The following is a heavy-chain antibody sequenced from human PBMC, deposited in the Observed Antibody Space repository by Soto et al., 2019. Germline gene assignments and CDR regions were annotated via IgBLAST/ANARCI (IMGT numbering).Heavy chain of an antibody. D-gene: IGHD2-15*01. CDR2: ISSTSNYI. V-gene: IGHV3-21*01. J-gene: IGHJ5*02. CDR3: ARDLNCRGGSCYSDWFDT. Sequence: EVQLVESGGGLVKPGGSLRLSCVDSGFTFSDYSMNWVRQTPGQGLEWVASISSTSNYIYYEDSVKGRFTISRDNAKRSLYLQMSSLRGEDTAVYYCARDLNCRGGSCYSDWFDTWGQGTLVTVSS. CDR1: GFTFSDYS.